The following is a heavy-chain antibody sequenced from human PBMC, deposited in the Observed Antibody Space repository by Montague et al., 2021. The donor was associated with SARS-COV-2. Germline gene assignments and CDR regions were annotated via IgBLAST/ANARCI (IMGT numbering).Heavy chain of an antibody. Sequence: SLRLSCAASGFTFSDYCMSWIRQAPGKGLEWVSYISSSSSYTNYADSVKGRFTTSRDNAKNSLYLQMNSLRAEDTAVYYCARGGTTDGYGMDVWGQGTTVTVSS. CDR3: ARGGTTDGYGMDV. J-gene: IGHJ6*02. CDR2: ISSSSSYT. CDR1: GFTFSDYC. V-gene: IGHV3-11*05. D-gene: IGHD1-1*01.